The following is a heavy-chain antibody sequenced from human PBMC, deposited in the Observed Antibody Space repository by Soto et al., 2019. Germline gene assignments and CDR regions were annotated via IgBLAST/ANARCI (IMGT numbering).Heavy chain of an antibody. CDR3: ANDPVVGTGRAFDI. J-gene: IGHJ3*02. D-gene: IGHD1-26*01. CDR2: ISGSGGST. V-gene: IGHV3-23*01. CDR1: SNFA. Sequence: SNFAMNWVRQAPGKGLEWVSAISGSGGSTYYADSVKGRFTISRDNSKNTLYLQMNSLRAEDTAVYYCANDPVVGTGRAFDIWGQGTMVTVSS.